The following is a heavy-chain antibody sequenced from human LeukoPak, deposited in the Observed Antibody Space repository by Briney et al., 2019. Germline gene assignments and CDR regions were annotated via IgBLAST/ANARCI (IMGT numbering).Heavy chain of an antibody. V-gene: IGHV4-61*02. Sequence: SETLSLTCTVSGVSISSGSYYWSWIRQPAGKGLEWIGRIHTSGNTNYNPSLKSRVTISTDTSKNQISLILSSVTAADTAVYFCARGQSGVRGANVPNLMGFDPWGQGTLVIVSS. CDR1: GVSISSGSYY. J-gene: IGHJ5*02. CDR3: ARGQSGVRGANVPNLMGFDP. D-gene: IGHD3-10*01. CDR2: IHTSGNT.